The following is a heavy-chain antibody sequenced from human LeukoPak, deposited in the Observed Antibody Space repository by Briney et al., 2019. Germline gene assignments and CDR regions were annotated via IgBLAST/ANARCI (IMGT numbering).Heavy chain of an antibody. J-gene: IGHJ5*02. D-gene: IGHD3-10*01. CDR1: GGCISSYY. V-gene: IGHV4-59*08. Sequence: SETLSLNCTVTGGCISSYYWSWIRQPPGKGLEWIGYIYYSGSTNYNPSLKSRVTISVDTSKNQFSLKLSSVTAADTAVYYCARHSYGSGSVDPWGQGTLVTVSS. CDR2: IYYSGST. CDR3: ARHSYGSGSVDP.